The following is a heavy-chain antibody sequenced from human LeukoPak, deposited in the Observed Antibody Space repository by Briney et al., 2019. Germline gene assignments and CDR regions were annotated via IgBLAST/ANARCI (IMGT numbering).Heavy chain of an antibody. J-gene: IGHJ4*02. V-gene: IGHV4-39*07. D-gene: IGHD6-6*01. CDR3: ASIAAREVGFDY. CDR2: IYYSGST. Sequence: SETLSLTCTVSGGSISSSSYYWGWIRQPPGKGLEWIGSIYYSGSTYYNPSLKSRVTISVDTSKNQFSLKLSSVTAADTAVYYCASIAAREVGFDYWGQGTLVTVSS. CDR1: GGSISSSSYY.